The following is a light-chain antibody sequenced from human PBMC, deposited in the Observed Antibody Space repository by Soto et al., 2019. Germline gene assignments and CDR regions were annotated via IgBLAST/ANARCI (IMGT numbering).Light chain of an antibody. Sequence: DIQMTQSPPSLSASVGDRVTITCRASQDIRNYLAWFRQKPGEAPESLIYAVSRLQAGVPSKFIGSGSGTEFTLTISNLLPEDFATYYCQQYENYPLSFGGGTKVEMK. CDR3: QQYENYPLS. J-gene: IGKJ4*01. CDR1: QDIRNY. V-gene: IGKV1-16*02. CDR2: AVS.